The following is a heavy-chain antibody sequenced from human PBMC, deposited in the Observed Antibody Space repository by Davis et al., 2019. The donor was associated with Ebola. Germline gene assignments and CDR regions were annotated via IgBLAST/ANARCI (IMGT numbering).Heavy chain of an antibody. J-gene: IGHJ3*02. CDR1: EFTFSSYW. V-gene: IGHV3-74*01. Sequence: HTGGSLRLSCAASEFTFSSYWMHWVRQAPGKGLVWVSRINSDGRTTAYADSVKGRFTISRDNAKNTLYLQMNTLRAEDTAVYYCARDLGMGRRVDALDIWGQGTMVTVSS. D-gene: IGHD7-27*01. CDR2: INSDGRTT. CDR3: ARDLGMGRRVDALDI.